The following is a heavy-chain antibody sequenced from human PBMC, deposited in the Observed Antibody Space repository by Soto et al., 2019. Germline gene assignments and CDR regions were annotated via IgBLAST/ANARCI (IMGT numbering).Heavy chain of an antibody. Sequence: PGGSLRLSCSASGFIFSQYNMHWVRQAPGKGLEYVSSITNNGDSKHNADSVKDRFTISRDNSRNTLYLEMSDLRPEDTAVYYCVKESGVSSGWWSDYFFDFWGQGTLATVYS. CDR3: VKESGVSSGWWSDYFFDF. J-gene: IGHJ4*02. CDR2: ITNNGDSK. V-gene: IGHV3-64D*06. CDR1: GFIFSQYN. D-gene: IGHD6-19*01.